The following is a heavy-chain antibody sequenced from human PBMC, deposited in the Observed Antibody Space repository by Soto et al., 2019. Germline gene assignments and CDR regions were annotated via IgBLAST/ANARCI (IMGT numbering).Heavy chain of an antibody. CDR2: INSVGSST. J-gene: IGHJ5*02. CDR1: GFTFSSYW. V-gene: IGHV3-74*01. Sequence: EVWLVESGGGLVQPGGSLRLSCAASGFTFSSYWMHWVRQAPGKGLVWVSRINSVGSSTSYADSVKGRFTISRDNAKNTLYLQMNSLRAEDTAVYYCARERTLIAAAGISYNWFDPWGQGTLVTVSS. CDR3: ARERTLIAAAGISYNWFDP. D-gene: IGHD6-13*01.